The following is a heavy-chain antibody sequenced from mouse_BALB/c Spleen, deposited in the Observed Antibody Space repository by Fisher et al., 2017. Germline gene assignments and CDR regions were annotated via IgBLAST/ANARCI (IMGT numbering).Heavy chain of an antibody. CDR3: AKIYYGYYWYFDV. V-gene: IGHV5-6-5*01. Sequence: RFTISRDNARNILYLQMSSLRSEDTAMYYCAKIYYGYYWYFDVWGAGTTVTVSS. D-gene: IGHD2-2*01. J-gene: IGHJ1*01.